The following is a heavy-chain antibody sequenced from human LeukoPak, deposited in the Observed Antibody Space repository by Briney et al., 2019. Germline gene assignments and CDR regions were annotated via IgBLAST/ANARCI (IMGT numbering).Heavy chain of an antibody. D-gene: IGHD6-25*01. CDR1: GFTFSSYA. CDR2: ISYDESYR. V-gene: IGHV3-30-3*02. CDR3: AKHRWYSSGDY. Sequence: GGSLRLSCAASGFTFSSYAMHWVRQAPGKGLEWVALISYDESYRYYADSVKGRFTISRDNSKNTLYLQMNSLRADDTAVYYCAKHRWYSSGDYWGQGTLVTVSS. J-gene: IGHJ4*02.